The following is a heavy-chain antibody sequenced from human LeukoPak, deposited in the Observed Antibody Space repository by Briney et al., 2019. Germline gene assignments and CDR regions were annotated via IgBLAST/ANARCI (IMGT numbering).Heavy chain of an antibody. CDR1: GVSFSGYY. CDR3: ARAHPYFDY. CDR2: INHSGST. V-gene: IGHV4-34*01. J-gene: IGHJ4*02. Sequence: SETLSLTSAVYGVSFSGYYWSWIRQPPGKGLEWIGEINHSGSTNYNPSLKSRVTISVDTSKSQFSLKLSSVTAADTAVYYCARAHPYFDYWGQGTLVTVSS.